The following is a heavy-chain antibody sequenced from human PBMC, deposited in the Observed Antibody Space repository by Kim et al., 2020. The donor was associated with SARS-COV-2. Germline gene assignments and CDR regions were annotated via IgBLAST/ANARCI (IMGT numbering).Heavy chain of an antibody. V-gene: IGHV3-33*06. CDR2: IWYDGSNK. CDR1: GFTFSSYG. CDR3: AKDKGDYGSGSPLDYYGMDV. Sequence: GGSLRLSCAASGFTFSSYGMHWVRQAPGKGLEWVAVIWYDGSNKYYADSVKGRFTISRDNSKNTLYLQMNSLRAEDTAVYYCAKDKGDYGSGSPLDYYGMDVWGQGTTVTVSS. D-gene: IGHD3-10*01. J-gene: IGHJ6*02.